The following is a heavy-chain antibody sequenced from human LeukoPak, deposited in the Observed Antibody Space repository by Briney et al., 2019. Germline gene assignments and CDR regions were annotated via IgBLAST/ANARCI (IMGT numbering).Heavy chain of an antibody. V-gene: IGHV3-33*01. Sequence: GGSLRLSCAASGVTFSSYGMHWVRQAPGKGLEWVAVIRYDGSNKYYADSVKGRFTISRDNSKNTLFLQMYSLRAEDTAVYYCARDGPPRDYFDYWGQGTLVTVSS. CDR2: IRYDGSNK. J-gene: IGHJ4*02. CDR1: GVTFSSYG. D-gene: IGHD3-10*01. CDR3: ARDGPPRDYFDY.